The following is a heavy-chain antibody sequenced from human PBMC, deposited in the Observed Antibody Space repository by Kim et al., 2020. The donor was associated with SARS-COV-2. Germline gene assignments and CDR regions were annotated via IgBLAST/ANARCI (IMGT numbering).Heavy chain of an antibody. CDR2: INHSGST. V-gene: IGHV4-34*01. J-gene: IGHJ4*02. D-gene: IGHD3-10*01. CDR1: GGSFSGYY. Sequence: SETLSLTCAVYGGSFSGYYWSWIRQPPGKGLEWIGEINHSGSTNYNPSLKSRVTISVDTSKNQFSLKLSSVTAADTAVYYCARGRVYGSGSYYKNWGQGTLVTVSS. CDR3: ARGRVYGSGSYYKN.